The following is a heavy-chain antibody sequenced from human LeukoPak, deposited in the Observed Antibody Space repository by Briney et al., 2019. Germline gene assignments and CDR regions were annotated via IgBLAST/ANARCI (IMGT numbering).Heavy chain of an antibody. CDR2: ISAYNGNT. CDR3: ARGLVVVAASVPYYFDY. J-gene: IGHJ4*02. Sequence: GASVKVSCKASGYTFTSYGISWVRQAPGQGLELMGWISAYNGNTNYAQKLQGRVTMTTDTSTSTAYMELRSLRSDDTAVYYCARGLVVVAASVPYYFDYWGQGTLVTVSS. D-gene: IGHD2-15*01. CDR1: GYTFTSYG. V-gene: IGHV1-18*01.